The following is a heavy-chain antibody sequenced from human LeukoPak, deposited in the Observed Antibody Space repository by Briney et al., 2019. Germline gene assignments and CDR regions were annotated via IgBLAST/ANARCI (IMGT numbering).Heavy chain of an antibody. CDR3: AHGISASVTFDY. V-gene: IGHV2-5*02. Sequence: SGPTLVKPSQTLTLTCTFSGFSLSTSGVAVGWIRQPPGKALEWLALIFWDDDKRYSPSLKSRLTITKDTSRNQVVLTMTNMDPVDTGTYYCAHGISASVTFDYWGQGTPVTVSS. J-gene: IGHJ4*02. D-gene: IGHD6-13*01. CDR2: IFWDDDK. CDR1: GFSLSTSGVA.